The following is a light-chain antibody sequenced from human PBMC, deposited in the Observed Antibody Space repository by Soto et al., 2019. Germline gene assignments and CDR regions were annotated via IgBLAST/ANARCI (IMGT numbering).Light chain of an antibody. V-gene: IGKV3-15*01. Sequence: EIVLTQSPVTLSVSPVERVTLSCRASQRLSSNLAWYQQRPGQAPRLLIYGASIRATDIPARFIGSGSGTEFTLTISSLQSEDFAVYYCQQYINWPRTFGQGTRWIS. CDR1: QRLSSN. CDR2: GAS. J-gene: IGKJ1*01. CDR3: QQYINWPRT.